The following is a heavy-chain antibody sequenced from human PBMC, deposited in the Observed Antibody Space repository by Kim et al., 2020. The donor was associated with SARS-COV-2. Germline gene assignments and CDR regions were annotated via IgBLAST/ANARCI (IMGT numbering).Heavy chain of an antibody. D-gene: IGHD3-10*01. V-gene: IGHV1-69*13. CDR2: IVPLLDAP. CDR3: AKGTGPGAFDI. CDR1: GDTFSTYT. J-gene: IGHJ3*02. Sequence: SVKVSCKASGDTFSTYTLNWVRQAPGQGPEWMGGIVPLLDAPDYAQRFHGRVTITADESTSTVYMELSSLRSDDTAVYYCAKGTGPGAFDIWGQGTMV.